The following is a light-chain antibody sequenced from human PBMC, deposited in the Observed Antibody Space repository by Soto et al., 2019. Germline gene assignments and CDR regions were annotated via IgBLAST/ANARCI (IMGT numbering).Light chain of an antibody. J-gene: IGLJ1*01. Sequence: QSALTQPASVSGSPGQSITISCTGTSSDVGTYNLVSWYEQHPGKAPKLMIYEGSKRPSGVSNRFSGSKSGNTASQTISGLQAEDEADYYCCSYARGSTYVFGTGTKLTVL. CDR3: CSYARGSTYV. CDR1: SSDVGTYNL. CDR2: EGS. V-gene: IGLV2-23*01.